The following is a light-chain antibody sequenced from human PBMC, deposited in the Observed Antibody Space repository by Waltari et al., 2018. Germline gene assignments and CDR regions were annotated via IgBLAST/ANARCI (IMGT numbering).Light chain of an antibody. CDR1: SSDVGNYNL. CDR2: EVA. J-gene: IGLJ2*01. CDR3: CSYAGSNNLV. Sequence: QSALTQPASVSGSPGQSITISCTGTSSDVGNYNLVSWYQQYPGKAPKLRIYEVAKRPSGVSNRFSGSKSGYTASLTISGLQAEDEAEYFCCSYAGSNNLVFGGGTTLTVL. V-gene: IGLV2-23*02.